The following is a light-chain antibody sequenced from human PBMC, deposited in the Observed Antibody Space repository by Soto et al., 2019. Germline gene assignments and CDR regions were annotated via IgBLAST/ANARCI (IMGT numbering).Light chain of an antibody. Sequence: EIVMTPSPATLSVSPGERATPSCRASQSVSSNLAWYQQSPGQAPRLLIYGASTMATGIPARFIGSGSGTEFTLTISSLQSEDFAVYYCQHYNNWPYTFGQGNKLEIK. V-gene: IGKV3-15*01. CDR3: QHYNNWPYT. CDR2: GAS. CDR1: QSVSSN. J-gene: IGKJ2*01.